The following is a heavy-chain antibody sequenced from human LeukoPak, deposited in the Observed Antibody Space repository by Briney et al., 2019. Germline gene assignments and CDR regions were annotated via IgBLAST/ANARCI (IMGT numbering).Heavy chain of an antibody. CDR1: GFIFSSFG. Sequence: GGSLRLSCAASGFIFSSFGMHWVRQAPGKGLEWVAFIQDDESNKFYADSVRGRFTISRDNSKNTLFLQMNSLRPEDTALYYCAKQMVERPHYYYMDVWGKGTTVTVSS. CDR2: IQDDESNK. D-gene: IGHD2-15*01. V-gene: IGHV3-30*02. J-gene: IGHJ6*03. CDR3: AKQMVERPHYYYMDV.